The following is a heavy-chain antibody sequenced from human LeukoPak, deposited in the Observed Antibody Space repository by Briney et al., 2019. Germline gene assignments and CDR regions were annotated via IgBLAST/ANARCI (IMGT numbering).Heavy chain of an antibody. J-gene: IGHJ3*02. CDR3: ARDSLGYSSGWYPFDAFDI. V-gene: IGHV4-59*12. CDR1: GGSISNYY. D-gene: IGHD6-19*01. CDR2: IYYSGST. Sequence: PSETLSLTCTVSGGSISNYYWSWIRQPPGKGLEWIGYIYYSGSTNYNPSLKSRVTISVDTSKNQFSLKLSSVTAADTAVYYCARDSLGYSSGWYPFDAFDIWGQGTMVTVSS.